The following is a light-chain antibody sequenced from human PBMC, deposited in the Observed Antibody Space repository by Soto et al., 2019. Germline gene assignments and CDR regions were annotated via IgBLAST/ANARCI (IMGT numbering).Light chain of an antibody. J-gene: IGKJ1*01. V-gene: IGKV3-15*01. CDR3: QQYNNWWT. Sequence: IVLTQSACTLADYPGGVPTLSCRASQSVSNNYLAWYQQKPGQAPRLLIYGASTRATGVPARITGSGSGTEFTLTFSSLQFDDSAVYYCQQYNNWWTCGEGTKVDIK. CDR1: QSVSNN. CDR2: GAS.